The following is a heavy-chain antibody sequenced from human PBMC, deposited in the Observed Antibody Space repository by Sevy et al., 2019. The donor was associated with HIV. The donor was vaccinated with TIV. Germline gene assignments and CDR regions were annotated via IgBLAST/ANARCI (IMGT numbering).Heavy chain of an antibody. D-gene: IGHD1-1*01. CDR3: ARGKPDAWEVQAY. V-gene: IGHV4-61*09. Sequence: SETLSLTCTVSPDSGSSGNYCWSWIRQPAGKGLEWIGHLCTTGSTSYNPSLKSRVSLSLDTSKRHFSLHLNSVTASDTAVYFCARGKPDAWEVQAYWGQGTLVTVSS. CDR1: PDSGSSGNYC. J-gene: IGHJ4*02. CDR2: LCTTGST.